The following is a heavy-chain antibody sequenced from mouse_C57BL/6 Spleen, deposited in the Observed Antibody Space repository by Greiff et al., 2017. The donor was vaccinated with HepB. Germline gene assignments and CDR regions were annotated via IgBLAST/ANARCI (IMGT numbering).Heavy chain of an antibody. D-gene: IGHD2-4*01. CDR3: ARRAFYDYDVGFDY. CDR1: GYAFSSSW. V-gene: IGHV1-82*01. Sequence: VKLMESGPELVKPGASVKISCKASGYAFSSSWMNWVKQRPGKGLEWIGRIYPGDGDTNYNGKFKGKATLTADKSSSTAYMQLSSLTSEDSAVYFCARRAFYDYDVGFDYWGQGTTLTVSS. CDR2: IYPGDGDT. J-gene: IGHJ2*01.